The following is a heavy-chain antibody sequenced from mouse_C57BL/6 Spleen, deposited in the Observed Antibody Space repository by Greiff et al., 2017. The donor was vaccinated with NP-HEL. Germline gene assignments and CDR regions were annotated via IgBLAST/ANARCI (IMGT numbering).Heavy chain of an antibody. D-gene: IGHD2-2*01. CDR3: ANWLNAMDY. Sequence: EVQLQQSGAELVKPGASVKLSCTASGFNIKDYYMHWVQQRPEQGLEWIGWIDPGDGETKYAPNFQGQATITADTSSNTAYLQVSSVTSEDTAVYYCANWLNAMDYWGQGTSVTVSS. CDR2: IDPGDGET. V-gene: IGHV14-2*01. J-gene: IGHJ4*01. CDR1: GFNIKDYY.